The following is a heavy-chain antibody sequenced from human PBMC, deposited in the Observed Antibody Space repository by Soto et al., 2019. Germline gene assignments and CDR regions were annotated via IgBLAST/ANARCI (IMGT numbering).Heavy chain of an antibody. Sequence: VQLVQSGAEVKKPGSSVIVSCKASGGTFDNYAISWVRQAPGQGLEWMGGIIPIIGTPSYAQRFQGRVTFIADKSTRTAYMELMSLRSEDKAVYYCAREKNIVVLPLLSLDFWGQGTQVIVSS. CDR2: IIPIIGTP. CDR1: GGTFDNYA. J-gene: IGHJ4*02. D-gene: IGHD2-21*01. CDR3: AREKNIVVLPLLSLDF. V-gene: IGHV1-69*06.